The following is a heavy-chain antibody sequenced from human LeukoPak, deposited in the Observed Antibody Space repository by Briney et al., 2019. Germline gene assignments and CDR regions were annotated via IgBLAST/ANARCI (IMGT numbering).Heavy chain of an antibody. CDR2: ISGSGDTT. CDR3: AAILTGYYSPFDY. D-gene: IGHD3-9*01. J-gene: IGHJ4*02. V-gene: IGHV3-23*01. Sequence: GGSLRLSCAASGFTSSSYAMDWFRQAPGKGLEWVSAISGSGDTTYYADSVKGRFTISRDNSKNTLYLQMNSLRAEDTAVYYCAAILTGYYSPFDYWGQGTLVTVSS. CDR1: GFTSSSYA.